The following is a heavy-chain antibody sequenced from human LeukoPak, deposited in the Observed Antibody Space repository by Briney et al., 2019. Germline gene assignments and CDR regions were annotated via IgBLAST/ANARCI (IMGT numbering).Heavy chain of an antibody. D-gene: IGHD5-18*01. Sequence: SETLSLTCTVSGGPISTTDDYWGWIRQPPGKGPEWIGSIYYTGSTFYNPSLKSRVTISEDPSKNQFSLKLRSVTAADTAVYYCAREDGTAMDNAFDIWGQGTMVTVSS. CDR3: AREDGTAMDNAFDI. CDR2: IYYTGST. CDR1: GGPISTTDDY. V-gene: IGHV4-39*07. J-gene: IGHJ3*02.